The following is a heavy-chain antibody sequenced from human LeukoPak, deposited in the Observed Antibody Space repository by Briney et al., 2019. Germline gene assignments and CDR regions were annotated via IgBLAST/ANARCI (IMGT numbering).Heavy chain of an antibody. J-gene: IGHJ4*02. V-gene: IGHV3-30*03. CDR2: ITYDGSNK. CDR3: VRADAKKTAMVDY. D-gene: IGHD5-18*01. Sequence: PGGSLRLSCAASGFTFSSYGMHWVRQAPGKGLEWVAVITYDGSNKYYVDSVKGRFTISRDNSKNTLYLQMNSLRAEDTALYYCVRADAKKTAMVDYWGRGTLVAVSS. CDR1: GFTFSSYG.